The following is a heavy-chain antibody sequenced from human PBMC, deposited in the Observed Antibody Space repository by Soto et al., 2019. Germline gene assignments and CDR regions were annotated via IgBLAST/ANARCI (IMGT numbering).Heavy chain of an antibody. V-gene: IGHV4-31*03. CDR3: ARGVRAYDFWSGYFHDYYYYGMDV. J-gene: IGHJ6*02. CDR2: IYYSGST. CDR1: GGSISSGGYY. D-gene: IGHD3-3*01. Sequence: SETLSLTCTVSGGSISSGGYYWSWVRQHPGKGLEWIGYIYYSGSTYYNPSLKSRVTISVDTSKNQFSLKLSSVTAADTAVYYCARGVRAYDFWSGYFHDYYYYGMDVWGQGTTVTVSS.